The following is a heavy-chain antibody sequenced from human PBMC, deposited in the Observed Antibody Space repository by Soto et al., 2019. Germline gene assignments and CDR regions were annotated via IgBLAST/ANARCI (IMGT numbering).Heavy chain of an antibody. J-gene: IGHJ6*02. CDR3: ARDGGSAEAGTLGGMDV. CDR2: IGTAGDT. D-gene: IGHD6-13*01. V-gene: IGHV3-13*01. CDR1: GFTFSSYD. Sequence: PGRSLRLSCAASGFTFSSYDRHWVLQATGKGLAWVSAIGTAGDTYYPGSVKGRFTISRGTAKNSLYLQMNSLRAGETAVYYCARDGGSAEAGTLGGMDVWGQGTTVTVSS.